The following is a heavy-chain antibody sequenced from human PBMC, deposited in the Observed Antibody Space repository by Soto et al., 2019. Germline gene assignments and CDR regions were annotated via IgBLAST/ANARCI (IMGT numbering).Heavy chain of an antibody. CDR3: ARQIYYDSSGYLPDRAFDI. Sequence: EVQLVQSGAEVKKPGESLRISCKGSGYNFTSYWISWVRQMPGKGLEWMGRIDPSDSYTNYSPSFQGHVTISADKSISTAYLKWSSLKASDTAMYYCARQIYYDSSGYLPDRAFDIWGQGTMVTVSS. J-gene: IGHJ3*02. D-gene: IGHD3-22*01. CDR1: GYNFTSYW. CDR2: IDPSDSYT. V-gene: IGHV5-10-1*01.